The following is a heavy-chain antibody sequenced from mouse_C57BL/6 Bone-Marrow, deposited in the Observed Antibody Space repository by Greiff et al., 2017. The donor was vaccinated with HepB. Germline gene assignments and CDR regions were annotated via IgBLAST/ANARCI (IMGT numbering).Heavy chain of an antibody. D-gene: IGHD2-4*01. CDR2: IDPETGGT. Sequence: QVQLKQSGAELVRPGASVTLSCKASGYTFTDYEMHWVKQTPVHGLEWIGAIDPETGGTAYNQKFKGKAILAADKSSSTAYMELRSLTSEDSAVYYCTRFDYDGFDYWGQGTTLTVSS. J-gene: IGHJ2*01. V-gene: IGHV1-15*01. CDR3: TRFDYDGFDY. CDR1: GYTFTDYE.